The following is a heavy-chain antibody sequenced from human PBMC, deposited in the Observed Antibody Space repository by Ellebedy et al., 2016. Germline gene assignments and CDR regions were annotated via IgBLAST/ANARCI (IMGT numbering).Heavy chain of an antibody. Sequence: GESLKISCPTSGFAFGDYAMSWFRQAPGKGLEWVGFIRSQVFGGTAEHAASVRGRSTISRDDSKSIAHLQMNSLKTEDTAVYYCARASGGDYSNHYPFDYWGQGTLLTVSS. CDR3: ARASGGDYSNHYPFDY. D-gene: IGHD4-11*01. J-gene: IGHJ4*02. CDR1: GFAFGDYA. V-gene: IGHV3-49*03. CDR2: IRSQVFGGTA.